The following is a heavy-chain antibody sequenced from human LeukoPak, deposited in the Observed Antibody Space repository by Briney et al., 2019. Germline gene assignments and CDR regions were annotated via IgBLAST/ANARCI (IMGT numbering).Heavy chain of an antibody. CDR3: ARVPLWFGEFQFDY. CDR2: ISAYNGNT. J-gene: IGHJ4*02. V-gene: IGHV1-18*01. D-gene: IGHD3-10*01. Sequence: GASVKVSCKASGYTFTSYGISWVQQAPGQGLEWMGWISAYNGNTNYAQKLQGRVTMTTDTSTSTAYMELRSLRSDDTAVYYCARVPLWFGEFQFDYWGQGTLVTVSS. CDR1: GYTFTSYG.